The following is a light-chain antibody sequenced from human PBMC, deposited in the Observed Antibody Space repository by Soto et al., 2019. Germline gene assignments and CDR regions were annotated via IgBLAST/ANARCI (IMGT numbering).Light chain of an antibody. Sequence: DIQMTQSPSTLSAFVGDRVTITCRASQSISSWLAWYQQKPGKAPKLLIYKASSLESGVPSRFSGSGSGTEFTLTISSLQPDEFATYYCQQYNTCPWTFGQGTKVEIK. J-gene: IGKJ1*01. V-gene: IGKV1-5*03. CDR3: QQYNTCPWT. CDR1: QSISSW. CDR2: KAS.